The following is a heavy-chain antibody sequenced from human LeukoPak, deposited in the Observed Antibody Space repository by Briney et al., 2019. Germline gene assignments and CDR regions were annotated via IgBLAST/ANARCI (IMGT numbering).Heavy chain of an antibody. J-gene: IGHJ3*02. CDR1: GFTFSTYS. CDR2: INSSSRTI. D-gene: IGHD6-6*01. V-gene: IGHV3-48*01. CDR3: ARGGDYSSSHAFDI. Sequence: PGGSLRLSCAASGFTFSTYSMNWVRQTPGKGLEWVSYINSSSRTIYYADSVKGRFTISRDNAKNSLYLQMNSLRAEDTAVYYCARGGDYSSSHAFDIWGQGTMVTVSS.